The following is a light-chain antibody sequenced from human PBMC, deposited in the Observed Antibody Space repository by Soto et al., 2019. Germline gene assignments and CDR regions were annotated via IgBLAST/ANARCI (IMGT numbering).Light chain of an antibody. CDR2: DSS. V-gene: IGKV3-20*01. Sequence: EIVLTQSPGTLSLSPGERATLSCRASQSVSTSFLAWYQQKPGQAPRLLLHDSSDRATGIPDRFSGRGSGTDFTLTISSVEPEDFAVYYCQQYGSSPMYTFGQGTKVDIK. J-gene: IGKJ2*01. CDR3: QQYGSSPMYT. CDR1: QSVSTSF.